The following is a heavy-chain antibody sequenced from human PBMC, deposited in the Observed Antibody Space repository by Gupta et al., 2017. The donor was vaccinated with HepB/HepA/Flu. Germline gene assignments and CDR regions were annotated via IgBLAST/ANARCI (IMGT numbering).Heavy chain of an antibody. J-gene: IGHJ3*02. V-gene: IGHV3-21*01. CDR1: GFTFTSFY. CDR3: ARTLYCSSTSCPDAFDI. D-gene: IGHD2-2*01. CDR2: ISSSSSYI. Sequence: EVQLLESGGGLVKPGGSLSLSCAASGFTFTSFYMNRVAPVPGKGLELVSSISSSSSYIYDADSVKGRFTISRDNAKNSLYLQMNSLRAEDTAVYYCARTLYCSSTSCPDAFDIWGQGTMVTVSS.